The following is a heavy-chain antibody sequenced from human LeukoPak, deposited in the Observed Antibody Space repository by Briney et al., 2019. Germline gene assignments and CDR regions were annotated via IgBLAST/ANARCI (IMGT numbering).Heavy chain of an antibody. Sequence: SETLSLTCTVSGGSISSYYWNWIRQPPGKGLEWIGYIYYSGSTNYNPSLKSRVTISVDTSKNQFSLKLSSVTAADTAVYYCARSITSTGTGDYWGQGTLVTVSS. J-gene: IGHJ4*02. V-gene: IGHV4-59*01. D-gene: IGHD4-17*01. CDR3: ARSITSTGTGDY. CDR1: GGSISSYY. CDR2: IYYSGST.